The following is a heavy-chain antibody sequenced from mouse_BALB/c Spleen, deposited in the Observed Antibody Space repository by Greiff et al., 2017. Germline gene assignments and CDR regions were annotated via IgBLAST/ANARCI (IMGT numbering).Heavy chain of an antibody. CDR2: ILPGSGST. CDR3: ARLRYPYYAMDY. J-gene: IGHJ4*01. Sequence: QVQLQQSGAELMKPGASVKISCKATGYTFSSYWIEWVKQRPGHGLEWIGEILPGSGSTNYNEKFKGKATFTADTSSNTAYMQLSSLTSEDSAVYYCARLRYPYYAMDYWGQGTSVTVSS. CDR1: GYTFSSYW. V-gene: IGHV1-9*01. D-gene: IGHD2-14*01.